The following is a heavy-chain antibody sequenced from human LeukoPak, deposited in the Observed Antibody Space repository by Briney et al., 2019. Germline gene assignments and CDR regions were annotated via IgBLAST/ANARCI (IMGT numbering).Heavy chain of an antibody. Sequence: ASVKVSCKASGYTFTSYYMHWVRHAPGQGLEWMGIINPSGGSTSYAQKFQGRVTMTRDMSTSTVYMELSSLRSEDTAVYYCARDPYTPRYYYYMDVWGKGTTVTVSS. CDR3: ARDPYTPRYYYYMDV. CDR2: INPSGGST. V-gene: IGHV1-46*01. J-gene: IGHJ6*03. CDR1: GYTFTSYY. D-gene: IGHD3-16*01.